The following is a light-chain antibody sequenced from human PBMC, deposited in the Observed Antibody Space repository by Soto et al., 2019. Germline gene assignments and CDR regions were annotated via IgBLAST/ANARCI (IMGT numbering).Light chain of an antibody. CDR2: DAS. J-gene: IGKJ1*01. CDR3: LQRSNSWT. Sequence: EIVLTQSPATLSLSPGERATLSCRASQSVSSYLAWYQQKPGQAPRLLIYDASNRATGIPARFSGSGSGTDFTLTISILEPEDFAVYYCLQRSNSWTFGQGTKVDI. CDR1: QSVSSY. V-gene: IGKV3-11*01.